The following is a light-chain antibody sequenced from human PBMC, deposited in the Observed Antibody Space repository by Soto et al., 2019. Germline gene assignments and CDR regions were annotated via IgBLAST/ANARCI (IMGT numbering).Light chain of an antibody. CDR1: SSDVGGYDY. Sequence: QSALTQPTSVSGSPGQSATISCTGSSSDVGGYDYVSWYQQHPDKAPKLLIYDVTKRPSGVPDRFSGSKSGNTASLTISGLQIEDEADYYCCSHAGSYSFSFGGGTKLTVL. J-gene: IGLJ2*01. CDR2: DVT. V-gene: IGLV2-11*01. CDR3: CSHAGSYSFS.